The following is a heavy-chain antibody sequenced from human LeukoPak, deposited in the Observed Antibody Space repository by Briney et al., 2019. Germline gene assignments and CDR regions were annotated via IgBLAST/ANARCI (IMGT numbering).Heavy chain of an antibody. D-gene: IGHD5-18*01. CDR2: INPNSGGT. J-gene: IGHJ4*02. V-gene: IGHV1-2*06. Sequence: ASVKVSCKASGYTFSDYYIHWVRQAPGQGLEWMGRINPNSGGTNYAQKFQGRVTMTRDTSISTAYMELSRLRSDDTAVYYCARASGLSWIQLFGYWGQGTLVTVSS. CDR1: GYTFSDYY. CDR3: ARASGLSWIQLFGY.